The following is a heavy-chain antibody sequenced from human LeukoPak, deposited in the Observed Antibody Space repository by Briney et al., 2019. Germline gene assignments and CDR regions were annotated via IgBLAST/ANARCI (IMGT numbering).Heavy chain of an antibody. D-gene: IGHD3-3*01. V-gene: IGHV4-4*07. Sequence: SETLSLTCTVSGGSISSYYWSWIRQPAGKGLEWIGRIYTSGSTNYNPSLKSRVTMSVDTSKNQFSLKLSSVTAADTAVYYCARLTTDDFWSGYYYYMDVWGKGTTVIVSS. CDR1: GGSISSYY. CDR2: IYTSGST. CDR3: ARLTTDDFWSGYYYYMDV. J-gene: IGHJ6*03.